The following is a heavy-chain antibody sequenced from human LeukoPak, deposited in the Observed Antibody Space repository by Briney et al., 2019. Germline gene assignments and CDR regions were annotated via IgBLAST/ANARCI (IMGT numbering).Heavy chain of an antibody. J-gene: IGHJ4*02. D-gene: IGHD1-1*01. CDR2: INSDGSST. CDR1: GFTFSSYA. V-gene: IGHV3-74*01. Sequence: PGGSLRLSCAASGFTFSSYAMTWVRQAPGKGLVWVSRINSDGSSTSYADSVKGRFTISRDNAKNTLYLQMNSLRAEDTAVYYCARGWLGDWNPGLDYFDYWGQGTLVTVSS. CDR3: ARGWLGDWNPGLDYFDY.